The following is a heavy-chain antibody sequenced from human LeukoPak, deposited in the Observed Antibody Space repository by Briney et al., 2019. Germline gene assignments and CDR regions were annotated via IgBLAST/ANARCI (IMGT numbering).Heavy chain of an antibody. CDR3: ARDSIPLTTRNPMGWFDP. J-gene: IGHJ5*02. CDR1: GITFSSYS. Sequence: GGSLRLSCAASGITFSSYSMNWVRQAPGKGLEWVSSISSSSSYIYYADSVKGRFTISRDNAKNSLYLQMNSLRAEDTAVYYCARDSIPLTTRNPMGWFDPWGQGTPVTVSS. V-gene: IGHV3-21*01. CDR2: ISSSSSYI. D-gene: IGHD4-11*01.